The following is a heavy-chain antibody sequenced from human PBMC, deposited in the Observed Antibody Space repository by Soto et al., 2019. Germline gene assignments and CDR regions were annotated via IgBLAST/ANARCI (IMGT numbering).Heavy chain of an antibody. D-gene: IGHD2-2*01. CDR2: IYPGDSDT. V-gene: IGHV5-51*01. CDR1: GYSFTIYW. J-gene: IGHJ5*02. CDR3: ARSPCTSCYWFDP. Sequence: LGESLKISCKGSGYSFTIYWIGWVRQMPGKGLEWMGIIYPGDSDTRYSPSFQGQVTISADKSISTAYLQWSSLKASDTAMYYCARSPCTSCYWFDPWGQGTLVTVSA.